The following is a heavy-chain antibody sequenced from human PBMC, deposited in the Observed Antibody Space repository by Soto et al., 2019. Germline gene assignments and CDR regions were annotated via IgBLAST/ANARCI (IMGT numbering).Heavy chain of an antibody. D-gene: IGHD3-10*01. V-gene: IGHV4-34*01. CDR3: ARALFYGSGYYYYGMDV. CDR2: INHSGST. Sequence: PSETLSLTCAVYGGSFSGYYWNWIRQPPGKGLEWIGEINHSGSTNYNPSLKSRVTISVDTSKNQFSLKLSSVTAADTAVYYCARALFYGSGYYYYGMDVWGQGTTVTVSS. J-gene: IGHJ6*02. CDR1: GGSFSGYY.